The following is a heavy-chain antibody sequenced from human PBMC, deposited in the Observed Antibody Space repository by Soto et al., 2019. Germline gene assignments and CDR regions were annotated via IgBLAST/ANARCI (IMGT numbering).Heavy chain of an antibody. CDR1: GASNSGFY. V-gene: IGHV4-4*07. Sequence: SETLSLTCTVSGASNSGFYWSWIRKSAGKGLEWIGRIYATGTTDYNPSLKSRVMMSVDTSKKQFSLKLRSVTAADTAVYYCVRDGTKTLRDWFDPWGQGISVTVSS. CDR2: IYATGTT. CDR3: VRDGTKTLRDWFDP. D-gene: IGHD1-1*01. J-gene: IGHJ5*02.